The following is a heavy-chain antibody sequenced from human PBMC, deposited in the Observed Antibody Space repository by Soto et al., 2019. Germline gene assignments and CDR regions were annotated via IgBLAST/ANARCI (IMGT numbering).Heavy chain of an antibody. D-gene: IGHD5-12*01. CDR2: VYNSGST. CDR1: GGSISSYY. Sequence: QVQLQESGPGLLKSSETLSLTCTVSGGSISSYYWSWIRQPPGKGLEWIGYVYNSGSTNYNPSLKSRVTISIDTSKNQFSLKLTSLTATDTAVYYCARGVPSSKWPDPWGQGTLVTVSS. J-gene: IGHJ5*02. V-gene: IGHV4-59*01. CDR3: ARGVPSSKWPDP.